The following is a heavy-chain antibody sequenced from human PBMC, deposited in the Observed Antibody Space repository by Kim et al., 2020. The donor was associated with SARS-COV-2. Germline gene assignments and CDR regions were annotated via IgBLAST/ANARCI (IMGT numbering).Heavy chain of an antibody. CDR2: INHSGST. J-gene: IGHJ4*02. CDR3: ARGFYSGYDRGARSLGY. CDR1: GGSFSGYY. V-gene: IGHV4-34*01. D-gene: IGHD5-12*01. Sequence: SETLSLTCAVYGGSFSGYYWSWIRQPPGKGLEWIGEINHSGSTNYNPSLKSRVTISVDTSKNQFSLKLSSVTAAATAVYYCARGFYSGYDRGARSLGYWGQGTLVTVSS.